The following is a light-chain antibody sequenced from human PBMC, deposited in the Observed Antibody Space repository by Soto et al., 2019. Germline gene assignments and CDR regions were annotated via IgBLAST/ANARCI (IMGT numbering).Light chain of an antibody. CDR1: SSDVGSYNL. CDR3: CSYAGSSTPDWV. CDR2: EVS. Sequence: QSVLTQPASVSGSPGQSMTISCTGTSSDVGSYNLVSWYQQHPGKAPKLMIYEVSKRPSGVSNRFSGSKSGNTASLTISGLQAEDEADYYCCSYAGSSTPDWVFGGGTKLTVL. V-gene: IGLV2-23*02. J-gene: IGLJ3*02.